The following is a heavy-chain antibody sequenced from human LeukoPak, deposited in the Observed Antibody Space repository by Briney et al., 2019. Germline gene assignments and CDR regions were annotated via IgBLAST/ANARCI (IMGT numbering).Heavy chain of an antibody. Sequence: GGSLRLSCAASGFTFSIYAMSWVRQAPGKGLGWVSTISGSGGSTYYADSVKRRFTISRDNSKNTLYLQMNSLRAEDTAVYYCAKARGYSYGSLDYWGQGTLVTVSS. CDR1: GFTFSIYA. D-gene: IGHD5-18*01. CDR2: ISGSGGST. CDR3: AKARGYSYGSLDY. J-gene: IGHJ4*02. V-gene: IGHV3-23*01.